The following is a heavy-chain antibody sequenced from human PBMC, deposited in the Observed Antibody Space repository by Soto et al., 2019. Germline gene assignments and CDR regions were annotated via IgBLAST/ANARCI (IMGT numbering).Heavy chain of an antibody. CDR3: ARGRGYDGHYYYYMDV. CDR1: GYTFTGYY. V-gene: IGHV1-2*04. Sequence: GASVKVSCKASGYTFTGYYMHWVRQAPGQGLEWMGWINPNSGGTNYAQKFQGWVIMTRDTSISTAYMELSRLRSDDTAVYYCARGRGYDGHYYYYMDVWGKGTTVTVSS. D-gene: IGHD5-12*01. CDR2: INPNSGGT. J-gene: IGHJ6*03.